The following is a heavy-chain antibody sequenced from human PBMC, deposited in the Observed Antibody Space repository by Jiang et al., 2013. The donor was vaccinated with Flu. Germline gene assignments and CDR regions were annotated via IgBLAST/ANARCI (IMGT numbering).Heavy chain of an antibody. CDR2: ISGSGGST. D-gene: IGHD5-12*01. CDR3: AKGMGVATMPADY. CDR1: GFTFSSYA. V-gene: IGHV3-23*04. Sequence: VQLVESGGGLVQPGGSLRLSCAVSGFTFSSYAMSWVRQAPGKGLEWFSAISGSGGSTDYAESVKGRFTISRDNSKNTLYLQMNSLRAEDTAVYYCAKGMGVATMPADYWGQGTLVTVSS. J-gene: IGHJ4*02.